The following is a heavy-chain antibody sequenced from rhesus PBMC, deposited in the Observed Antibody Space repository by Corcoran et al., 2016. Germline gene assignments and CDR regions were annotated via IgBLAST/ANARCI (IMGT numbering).Heavy chain of an antibody. J-gene: IGHJ3*01. V-gene: IGHV4-76*01. Sequence: QVQLQESGPGVVKPSETLSLTCAGSGGSISSGYDWSWIRQPPGKGLEWIGYIYGSSGSTNYNPSLTHRVTISKDASKNQFSLQLSSVTAADTALYYCAGGALWGAFDFWGQGLRVTVSS. CDR3: AGGALWGAFDF. CDR2: IYGSSGST. CDR1: GGSISSGYD. D-gene: IGHD3-22*01.